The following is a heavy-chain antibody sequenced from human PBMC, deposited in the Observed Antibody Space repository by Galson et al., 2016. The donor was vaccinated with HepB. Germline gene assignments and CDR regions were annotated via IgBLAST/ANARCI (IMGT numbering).Heavy chain of an antibody. CDR3: AKDEFYDSSGVDY. V-gene: IGHV3-30*18. CDR2: ISYDGSNK. Sequence: SLRLSCAASGFTFSSYGMHWVRQAPGKGLEWVAVISYDGSNKYYADSVKGRFTISRDNSKNTLYLQMNSLRAEDTAVYYCAKDEFYDSSGVDYWGQGTPVTVSS. CDR1: GFTFSSYG. J-gene: IGHJ4*02. D-gene: IGHD3-22*01.